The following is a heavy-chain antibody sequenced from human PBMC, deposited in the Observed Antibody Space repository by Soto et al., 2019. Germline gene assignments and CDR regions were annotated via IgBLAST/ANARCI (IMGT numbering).Heavy chain of an antibody. CDR2: IYYSGST. Sequence: SETLSLTCTVSGGSISSYYWSWIRQPPGKGLEWIGYIYYSGSTNYNPSLKSRVTISVDTSKNQFSLKLSSVTAADTAVYYCARSSGAGNYYYYYMDVWGKGTTVTVSS. CDR1: GGSISSYY. V-gene: IGHV4-59*01. J-gene: IGHJ6*03. CDR3: ARSSGAGNYYYYYMDV. D-gene: IGHD3-10*01.